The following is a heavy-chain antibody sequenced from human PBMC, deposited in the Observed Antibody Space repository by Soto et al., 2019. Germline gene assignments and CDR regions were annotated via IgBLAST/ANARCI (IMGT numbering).Heavy chain of an antibody. CDR2: MNPNSGDT. Sequence: ASVKVSCKASGYTFTSHDINWVRQATGQGLEWMGWMNPNSGDTGYAQEFQGRVTMTRDTSITTAYMELSSLRSEDTAVYYCARVGGNWNDDYFDYWGQGTLVTVSS. D-gene: IGHD1-1*01. V-gene: IGHV1-8*01. CDR1: GYTFTSHD. CDR3: ARVGGNWNDDYFDY. J-gene: IGHJ4*02.